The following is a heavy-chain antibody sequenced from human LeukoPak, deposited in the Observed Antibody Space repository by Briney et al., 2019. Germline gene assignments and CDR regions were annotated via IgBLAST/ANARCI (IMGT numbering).Heavy chain of an antibody. J-gene: IGHJ5*02. CDR3: ARDVDGSGSPDCKASGWFDP. Sequence: SVKVSCKASGGTFSSYTISWVRQAPGQGLEWMGRIIPILGIANYAQTFLGRLTLTPDKSTSTDYMELSSLRSEDTAVYYCARDVDGSGSPDCKASGWFDPWGQGTLVTVSS. CDR1: GGTFSSYT. D-gene: IGHD3-10*01. V-gene: IGHV1-69*04. CDR2: IIPILGIA.